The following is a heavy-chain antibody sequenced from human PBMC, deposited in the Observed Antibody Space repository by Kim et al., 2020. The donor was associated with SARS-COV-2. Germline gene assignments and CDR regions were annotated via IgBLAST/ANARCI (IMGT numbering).Heavy chain of an antibody. CDR3: ARLGIAAAGSPYYYYGMDV. J-gene: IGHJ6*02. CDR2: IDPSDSYT. V-gene: IGHV5-10-1*01. D-gene: IGHD6-13*01. CDR1: GYSFTSYW. Sequence: GESLKISCKGSGYSFTSYWISWVRQMPGKGLEWMGRIDPSDSYTNYSPSFQGHVTISADKSISTAYLQWSSLKASDTAMYYCARLGIAAAGSPYYYYGMDVWGQGTTVTVSS.